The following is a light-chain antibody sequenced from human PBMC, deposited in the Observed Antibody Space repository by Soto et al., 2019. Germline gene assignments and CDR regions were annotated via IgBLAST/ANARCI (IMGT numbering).Light chain of an antibody. J-gene: IGKJ2*01. CDR3: QQYDNSLYT. CDR2: AAS. V-gene: IGKV3-20*01. CDR1: QSVSSSY. Sequence: EIVLTQSPGTLSLSPGERATLSCRASQSVSSSYLAWYQQKPGQPPRLLSYAASSRATGIPDRFSGSGSGTDFTLTISILEPEDFAVYYCQQYDNSLYTFGQGTKLEIK.